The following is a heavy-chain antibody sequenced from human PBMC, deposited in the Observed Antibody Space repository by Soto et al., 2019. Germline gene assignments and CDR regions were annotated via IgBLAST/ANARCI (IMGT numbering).Heavy chain of an antibody. CDR3: ARGPYYYDSSGYYQNWFDP. D-gene: IGHD3-22*01. CDR1: GGTFSSYA. V-gene: IGHV1-69*12. Sequence: QVQLVQSGAEVKKPGSSVKVSCKASGGTFSSYAISWVRQAPGQGLEWMGGIIPIFGTANYAQKFQGRVTIPADESTSTAYMELCSLRSEDTAVYSCARGPYYYDSSGYYQNWFDPWGQGTLVTVSS. J-gene: IGHJ5*02. CDR2: IIPIFGTA.